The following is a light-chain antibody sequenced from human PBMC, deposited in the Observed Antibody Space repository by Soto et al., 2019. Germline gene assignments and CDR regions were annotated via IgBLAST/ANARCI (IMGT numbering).Light chain of an antibody. V-gene: IGLV1-44*01. Sequence: QSVLSQPPSTSGTPGQRVTISCSGGTSNIGTYTVSWYQQFPETAPRLLIYGSDRRPSGVPDRFSGSKSGTSASLSIGGLRSEDEAHYYCAAWDDSLDGPTFGGGTQLTVL. CDR1: TSNIGTYT. CDR2: GSD. CDR3: AAWDDSLDGPT. J-gene: IGLJ2*01.